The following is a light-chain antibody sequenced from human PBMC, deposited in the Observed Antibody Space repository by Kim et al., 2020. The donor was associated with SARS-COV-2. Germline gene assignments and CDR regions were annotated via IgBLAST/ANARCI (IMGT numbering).Light chain of an antibody. CDR3: QQYNNTPVT. CDR1: RSLLYSYNNKNY. V-gene: IGKV4-1*01. J-gene: IGKJ4*01. Sequence: EIVMTQSPDSLSVSLGERVTVNCKSSRSLLYSYNNKNYLSWYQQKPGQPPRLLVSWASTREPGIPERFSGSGSGTEFTLTINRLEAEDVAVYFCQQYNNTPVTFGGGTRVDIK. CDR2: WAS.